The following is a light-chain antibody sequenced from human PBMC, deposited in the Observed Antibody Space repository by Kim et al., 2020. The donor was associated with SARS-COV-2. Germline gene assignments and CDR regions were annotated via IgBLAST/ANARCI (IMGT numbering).Light chain of an antibody. CDR2: DAS. J-gene: IGKJ1*01. V-gene: IGKV3-20*01. CDR3: QQYGRSPT. CDR1: QSVSSNY. Sequence: EIVLTQSPGTLSLSPGERATLSCRASQSVSSNYLAWYQQRPGQAPRLLIFDASSRATGIPDRFSGSGSGTDFTLTISRLEPEDFAVYFCQQYGRSPTFGHGTKVDI.